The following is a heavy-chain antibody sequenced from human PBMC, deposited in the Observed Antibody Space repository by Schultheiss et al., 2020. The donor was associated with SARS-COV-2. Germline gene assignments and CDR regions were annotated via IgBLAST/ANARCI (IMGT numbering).Heavy chain of an antibody. CDR1: GGTFSSYA. J-gene: IGHJ5*02. CDR3: ARGSIAAAGNGWWFDP. CDR2: IIPIFGTA. Sequence: VKVSCKASGGTFSSYAISWVRQAPGQGLEWVGGIIPIFGTANYAQKFQGRVTITADESTRTAYMELSSLRCEDTAVYYCARGSIAAAGNGWWFDPWGQGTLVTVSS. V-gene: IGHV1-69*13. D-gene: IGHD6-13*01.